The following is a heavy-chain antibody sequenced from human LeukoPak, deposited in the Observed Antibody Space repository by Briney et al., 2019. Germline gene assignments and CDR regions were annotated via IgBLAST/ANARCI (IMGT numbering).Heavy chain of an antibody. CDR1: GFTFSSYA. D-gene: IGHD3-16*01. Sequence: GGSLRLSCAASGFTFSSYAMSWVRQAPGTGLEWVSAISGSGGSTYYADSVKGRFTISRDNSKNTLYLQMNSLRAEDTAVYYCAKVDDDYVWGSYPYYFDYWGQGTLVTVSS. CDR2: ISGSGGST. CDR3: AKVDDDYVWGSYPYYFDY. V-gene: IGHV3-23*01. J-gene: IGHJ4*02.